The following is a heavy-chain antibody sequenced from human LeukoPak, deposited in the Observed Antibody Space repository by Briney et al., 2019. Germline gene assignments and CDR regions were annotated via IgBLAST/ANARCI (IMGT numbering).Heavy chain of an antibody. CDR2: MNPNSGNT. J-gene: IGHJ5*02. CDR3: ARVGVEYQLASPPQNWFDP. D-gene: IGHD2-2*01. V-gene: IGHV1-8*01. Sequence: GASVKVSCKASGYTFTSYDINWVRQATGQGLEWMGWMNPNSGNTGYAQKFQGRVTMTRNTSISTAYMELSSLRSEDTAVYYCARVGVEYQLASPPQNWFDPWGQGTLVTVSS. CDR1: GYTFTSYD.